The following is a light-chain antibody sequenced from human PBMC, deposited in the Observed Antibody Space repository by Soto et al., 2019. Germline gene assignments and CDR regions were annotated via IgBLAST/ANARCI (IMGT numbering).Light chain of an antibody. V-gene: IGKV1-5*03. J-gene: IGKJ1*01. CDR3: QHYKDYSWT. CDR2: TS. Sequence: DIHLTQSPSTLSASVGDRITITCRASQSIIRWLAWYQQKPGKAPKLFTTSSLESGVPSRFSGSGSGTEFTLTISSLQPDDFATYYCQHYKDYSWTFGQGTKVEIK. CDR1: QSIIRW.